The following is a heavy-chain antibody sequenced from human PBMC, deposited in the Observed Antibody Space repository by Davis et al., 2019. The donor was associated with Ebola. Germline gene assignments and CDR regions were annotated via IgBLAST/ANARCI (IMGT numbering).Heavy chain of an antibody. Sequence: GESLKISCTASGFTFGDYAMSWFRQAPGKGLEWVGFIRSKTYGGTTEYAASVKGRFTISRDDSKNTLYLQMNSLKTEDTAVYYCTSTTVTVDYWGQGTLVTVSS. D-gene: IGHD4-17*01. CDR3: TSTTVTVDY. CDR2: IRSKTYGGTT. J-gene: IGHJ4*02. V-gene: IGHV3-49*03. CDR1: GFTFGDYA.